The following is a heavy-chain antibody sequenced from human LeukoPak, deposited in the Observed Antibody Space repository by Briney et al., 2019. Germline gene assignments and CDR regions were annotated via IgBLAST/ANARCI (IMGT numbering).Heavy chain of an antibody. Sequence: ASVKVSCKASGYTFTSNGISWVRQAPGQGLEWMGWISAYNGNTNYAQKLQGRVTMTTDTSTSTAYMELRSLRSDDTAVYYCASTIHCGGDCPFEYWGQGTLVTVSS. CDR3: ASTIHCGGDCPFEY. D-gene: IGHD2-21*02. V-gene: IGHV1-18*01. J-gene: IGHJ4*02. CDR1: GYTFTSNG. CDR2: ISAYNGNT.